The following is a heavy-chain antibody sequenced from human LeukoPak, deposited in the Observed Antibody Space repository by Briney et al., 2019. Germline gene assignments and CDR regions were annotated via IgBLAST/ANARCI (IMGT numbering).Heavy chain of an antibody. J-gene: IGHJ4*02. CDR2: IKQDGNEK. CDR3: VRGCGRSSCPYYFDY. V-gene: IGHV3-7*03. Sequence: GGSLRLSCAASGFTFSTYWMSWVRQAPGKGLEWVATIKQDGNEKHYVDSVKGRFAISRDNAKNSLYLQVDSLRAEDTALYFCVRGCGRSSCPYYFDYRGQGTLVTVSS. D-gene: IGHD2-2*01. CDR1: GFTFSTYW.